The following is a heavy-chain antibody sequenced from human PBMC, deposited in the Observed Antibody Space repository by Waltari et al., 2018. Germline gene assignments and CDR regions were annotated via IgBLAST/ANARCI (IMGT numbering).Heavy chain of an antibody. CDR2: IHRSGRT. CDR3: ARDRGRGLYLDS. V-gene: IGHV4-4*02. Sequence: QVQLQESGPGLVKPSGTLSLPCAVSGDSMSSTDWWNWVRQPPGKGLEWIGQIHRSGRTHYNPSLESRVTTSIDTSNNEFSLKVTSATAADTAVYYCARDRGRGLYLDSWGQGTLVTVSP. J-gene: IGHJ4*02. CDR1: GDSMSSTDW. D-gene: IGHD2-15*01.